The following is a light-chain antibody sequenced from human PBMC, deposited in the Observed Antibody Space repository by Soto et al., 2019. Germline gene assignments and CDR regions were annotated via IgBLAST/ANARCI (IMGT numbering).Light chain of an antibody. CDR3: GSWDSSLSAYV. J-gene: IGLJ1*01. V-gene: IGLV1-51*01. CDR1: SSNIGGNS. Sequence: QSVLTQPPSVSAAPGQKVTISCSGSSSNIGGNSVSLYQQLPGTAPKLLIYDDNKRPSGIPDRFSGAEAGTSATLGINGFQTGDEADYYCGSWDSSLSAYVFGTGTKVTVL. CDR2: DDN.